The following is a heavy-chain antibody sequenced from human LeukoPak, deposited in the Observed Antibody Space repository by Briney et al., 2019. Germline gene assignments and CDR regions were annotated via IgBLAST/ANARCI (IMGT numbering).Heavy chain of an antibody. CDR1: GYTFTSYD. CDR3: ARGASYYGSGSYYPIQH. D-gene: IGHD3-10*01. V-gene: IGHV1-8*01. J-gene: IGHJ1*01. CDR2: MNPNSGNT. Sequence: ASVKVSCKASGYTFTSYDINWVRQATGQGLEWMGWMNPNSGNTGYAQKFQGRVTITADKSTSTAYMELSSLRSEDTAVYYCARGASYYGSGSYYPIQHWGQGTLVTVSS.